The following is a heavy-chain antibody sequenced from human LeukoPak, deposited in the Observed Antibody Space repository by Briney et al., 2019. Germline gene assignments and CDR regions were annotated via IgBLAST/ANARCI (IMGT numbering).Heavy chain of an antibody. CDR1: GGSISSYY. Sequence: PSETLTLTCTVSGGSISSYYWSWTRQPPGKGLEWIGYIYYSGSTNYNLSLKSRVTISVDTSKNQFSLKLSSVTTADTAVYYCARDQGWSGWFDPWGQGTLVTVSS. CDR2: IYYSGST. J-gene: IGHJ5*02. V-gene: IGHV4-59*01. D-gene: IGHD6-19*01. CDR3: ARDQGWSGWFDP.